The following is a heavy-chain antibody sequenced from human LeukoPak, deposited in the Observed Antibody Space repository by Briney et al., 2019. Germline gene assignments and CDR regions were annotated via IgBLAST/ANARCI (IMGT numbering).Heavy chain of an antibody. Sequence: SETLSLTCTVSGGSITSYYRSWVRQPAGKGLEWIGRIYTSGSTNYNPSLKSRVTMSVDTSKNQFSLKMSSVTATDTAAYYCARTGGSGTYYDGSFDYWGQGTLVTVSS. CDR2: IYTSGST. CDR1: GGSITSYY. V-gene: IGHV4-4*07. D-gene: IGHD1-26*01. CDR3: ARTGGSGTYYDGSFDY. J-gene: IGHJ4*02.